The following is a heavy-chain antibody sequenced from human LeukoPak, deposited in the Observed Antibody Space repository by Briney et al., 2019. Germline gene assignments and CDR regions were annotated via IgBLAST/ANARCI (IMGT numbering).Heavy chain of an antibody. V-gene: IGHV3-30*02. CDR1: GFTFSNYG. D-gene: IGHD6-13*01. Sequence: GGSLRLSCAASGFTFSNYGMHWVRQAPGTGLEWVAFIRYDESNKYYADSVKGRFTISRDNSKNTLYLQMNSLRAEDTAVYYCAKRYAAAGTLDYWGQGTLVTVSS. J-gene: IGHJ4*02. CDR3: AKRYAAAGTLDY. CDR2: IRYDESNK.